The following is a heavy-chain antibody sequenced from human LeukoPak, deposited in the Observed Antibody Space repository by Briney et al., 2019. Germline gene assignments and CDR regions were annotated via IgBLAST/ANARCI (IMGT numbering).Heavy chain of an antibody. CDR2: ISSRSTYI. D-gene: IGHD3-10*01. CDR1: GFTFSSYS. V-gene: IGHV3-21*01. J-gene: IGHJ4*02. CDR3: AARDSYGSGSYPIDY. Sequence: PGGSLRLSYAASGFTFSSYSMNWVRQPPGKGLEWVSSISSRSTYIYYADSLKGRFTISRDNAKNSLYLQMNSLRAEDTAVYYCAARDSYGSGSYPIDYWGQGTLVTVSS.